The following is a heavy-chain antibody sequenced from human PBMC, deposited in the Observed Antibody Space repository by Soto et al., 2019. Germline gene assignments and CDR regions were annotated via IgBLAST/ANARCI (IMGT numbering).Heavy chain of an antibody. CDR2: IFYSGST. CDR1: CDSITSGYYY. CDR3: ARAEVAVAGSGWFDA. V-gene: IGHV4-30-4*02. Sequence: SETLSLTCTVSCDSITSGYYYWSWVRQPPGKGLEWIGYIFYSGSTYYKASLKSRVTITLDMSRNQFSLKLTSVTAADTAVYYCARAEVAVAGSGWFDAWGHGTLVTVSS. D-gene: IGHD6-19*01. J-gene: IGHJ5*01.